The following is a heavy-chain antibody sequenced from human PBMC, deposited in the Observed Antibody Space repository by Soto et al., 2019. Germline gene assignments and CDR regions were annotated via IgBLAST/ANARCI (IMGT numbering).Heavy chain of an antibody. Sequence: QVQLVESGGGVVQPGRSLRLSCAASGFTFSSYGMHWVRQAPGKGLEWVAVISYDGSNKYYADSVKGRFTISRDNSKNTLYLQMNSLRAEDTAVYYSAKDGPIVAADPTYYFDYWGQGTLVTVSS. J-gene: IGHJ4*02. CDR2: ISYDGSNK. V-gene: IGHV3-30*18. CDR1: GFTFSSYG. CDR3: AKDGPIVAADPTYYFDY. D-gene: IGHD5-12*01.